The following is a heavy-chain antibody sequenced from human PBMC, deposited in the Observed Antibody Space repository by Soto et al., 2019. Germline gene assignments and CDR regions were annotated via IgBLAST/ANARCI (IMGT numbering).Heavy chain of an antibody. J-gene: IGHJ4*02. CDR3: VRVFNTYYFDL. CDR2: IYYSGST. V-gene: IGHV4-31*03. CDR1: GGSISSGGYY. Sequence: SETLSLTCTVSGGSISSGGYYWSWIRQHPGKGLEWIGYIYYSGSTYYNPSLKSRVTISVDTSKNQFSLKLSSVTAADTAVYYCVRVFNTYYFDLWGQGNMVTVYS. D-gene: IGHD3-3*01.